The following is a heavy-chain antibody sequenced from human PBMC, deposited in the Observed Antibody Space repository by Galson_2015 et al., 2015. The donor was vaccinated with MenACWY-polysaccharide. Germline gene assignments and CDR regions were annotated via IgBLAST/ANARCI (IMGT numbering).Heavy chain of an antibody. D-gene: IGHD6-13*01. V-gene: IGHV3-30*02. J-gene: IGHJ4*02. Sequence: SLRLSCAASGFNFRGNGMHWVRQAPGKGLEWVALIRNDEISKHYIDAVKGRFSISRDNSKNTLHLQMNTLRPEDTAVYYCARNPARLDIAAASNWGQGALVTVSS. CDR2: IRNDEISK. CDR1: GFNFRGNG. CDR3: ARNPARLDIAAASN.